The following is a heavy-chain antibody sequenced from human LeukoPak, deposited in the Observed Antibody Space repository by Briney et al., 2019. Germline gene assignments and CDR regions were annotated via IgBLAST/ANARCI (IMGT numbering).Heavy chain of an antibody. Sequence: GGSLRLSCAASGFTISSNAMSWVRQAPGKGLEWVSVISDSGDRTYYADSVKGRFTISRDNSKNTLYLQMNSLRAEDTAVYYCARVNIVGATSWFDPWGQGTLVTVSS. J-gene: IGHJ5*02. CDR2: ISDSGDRT. CDR3: ARVNIVGATSWFDP. CDR1: GFTISSNA. V-gene: IGHV3-23*01. D-gene: IGHD1-26*01.